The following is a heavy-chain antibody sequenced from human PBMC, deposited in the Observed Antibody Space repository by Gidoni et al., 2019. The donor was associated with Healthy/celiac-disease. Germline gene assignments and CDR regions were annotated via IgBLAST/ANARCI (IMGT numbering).Heavy chain of an antibody. CDR1: GFTFDDYA. Sequence: EVQLVESGGGLVQPGRSLRLSCAASGFTFDDYAMPWVRKAPGKGLEWVSGFSWNSGSIGYADSVKCRFTISRDNAKNSLYLQMNSLRAEDTALYYCAKIAIAADLYYFDYWGQGTLVTVSS. V-gene: IGHV3-9*01. CDR3: AKIAIAADLYYFDY. J-gene: IGHJ4*02. CDR2: FSWNSGSI. D-gene: IGHD6-13*01.